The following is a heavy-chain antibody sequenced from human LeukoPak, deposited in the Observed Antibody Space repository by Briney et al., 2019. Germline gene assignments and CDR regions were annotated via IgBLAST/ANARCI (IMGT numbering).Heavy chain of an antibody. CDR1: GGSISSYY. V-gene: IGHV4-59*08. D-gene: IGHD6-13*01. J-gene: IGHJ4*02. CDR2: IYYSGSA. CDR3: ARQKQQLPDLLFDC. Sequence: SETLSLTCTVPGGSISSYYWSWIRQPPGKGLEWIGYIYYSGSANNNPSLKSRVTISVDTSKNQFSLKLSSVTAADTAVYYCARQKQQLPDLLFDCWGQGTLVTVSS.